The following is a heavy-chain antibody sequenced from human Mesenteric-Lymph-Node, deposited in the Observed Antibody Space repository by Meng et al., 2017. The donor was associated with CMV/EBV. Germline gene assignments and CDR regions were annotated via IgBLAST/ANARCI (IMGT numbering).Heavy chain of an antibody. CDR3: ARDLSYYFDY. Sequence: LSCAASGFTFSSYGMHWVRQAPGKGLEWVAVIWYDGSNKDYAGSVKGRFTISRDNSKNTLYLQMNSLRAEDTAVYYCARDLSYYFDYWGQGTLVTVSS. CDR1: GFTFSSYG. CDR2: IWYDGSNK. D-gene: IGHD3-16*02. V-gene: IGHV3-33*01. J-gene: IGHJ4*02.